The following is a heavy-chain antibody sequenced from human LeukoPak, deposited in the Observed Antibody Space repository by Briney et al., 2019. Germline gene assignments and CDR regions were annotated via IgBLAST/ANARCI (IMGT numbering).Heavy chain of an antibody. CDR2: IKHDGSEE. CDR1: GFILSGYF. Sequence: GGSLRLSCAASGFILSGYFMSWVRQAPGKGLEWVASIKHDGSEEYYVDSVRGRFTISRDNTRSSLYLQMSSLRAEDTAVYYCATDRGWRTSGYYLYYFESWGQGTLVTVSS. J-gene: IGHJ4*02. V-gene: IGHV3-7*01. D-gene: IGHD3-3*01. CDR3: ATDRGWRTSGYYLYYFES.